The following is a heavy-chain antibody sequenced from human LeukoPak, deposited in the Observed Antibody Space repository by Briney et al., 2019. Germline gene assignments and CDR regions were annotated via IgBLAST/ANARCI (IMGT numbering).Heavy chain of an antibody. CDR1: GFTFSSYA. D-gene: IGHD6-19*01. J-gene: IGHJ4*02. CDR3: ARDRGSGWDFDY. V-gene: IGHV3-30*04. CDR2: ISYDGSSK. Sequence: GGSLRLSCAASGFTFSSYAMHWVRQAPGKGLEWVAVISYDGSSKYYADSVKGRFTISRDNSKNTPYLQMNSLRAEDTAVYYCARDRGSGWDFDYWGQGTLVTVSS.